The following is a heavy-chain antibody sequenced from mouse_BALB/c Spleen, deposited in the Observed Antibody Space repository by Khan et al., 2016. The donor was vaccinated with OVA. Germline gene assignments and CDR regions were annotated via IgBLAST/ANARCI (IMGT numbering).Heavy chain of an antibody. J-gene: IGHJ3*01. CDR1: GYSFSTFY. D-gene: IGHD1-1*01. CDR3: ARHGITSWFAY. V-gene: IGHV1S135*01. Sequence: VQLKQSGPELMKPGASVKISCKASGYSFSTFYIHWVTRSHGKTLEWIGYIDPFNGGATYNQKFKGKATLTVDKSSSTAYMHITSLTSEDSAVYYCARHGITSWFAYWGQGTLVTVSA. CDR2: IDPFNGGA.